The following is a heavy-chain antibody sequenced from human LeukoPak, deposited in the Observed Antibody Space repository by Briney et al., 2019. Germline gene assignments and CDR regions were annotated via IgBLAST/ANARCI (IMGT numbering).Heavy chain of an antibody. Sequence: SVKVSCKASGGTFSSYAISWVRQAPGQGLEWVGGIIPIFGTANYAQKFQGRVTITTDESTSTAYMELSSLRSEDTAVYYCARGFELRFLEWLWRGDAFDIWGQGTMVTVSS. CDR3: ARGFELRFLEWLWRGDAFDI. CDR2: IIPIFGTA. J-gene: IGHJ3*02. V-gene: IGHV1-69*05. CDR1: GGTFSSYA. D-gene: IGHD3-3*01.